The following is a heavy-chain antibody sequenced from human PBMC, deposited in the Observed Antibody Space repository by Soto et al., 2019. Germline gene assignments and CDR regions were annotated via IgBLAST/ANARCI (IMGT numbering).Heavy chain of an antibody. Sequence: QVQLQQWGAGLLKPSETLSLTCAVYGGSFSGYYWSWIRQPPGKGLEWIGEINHSGSTNYNPSLKSRVTISVDTSNTQFSLKLSSVTAADTAVYYCSRRGSGWYGAFAIWGQGTMVTVSS. J-gene: IGHJ3*02. CDR2: INHSGST. D-gene: IGHD6-19*01. V-gene: IGHV4-34*01. CDR3: SRRGSGWYGAFAI. CDR1: GGSFSGYY.